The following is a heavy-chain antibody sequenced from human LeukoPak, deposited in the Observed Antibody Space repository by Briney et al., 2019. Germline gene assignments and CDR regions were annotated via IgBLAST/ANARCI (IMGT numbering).Heavy chain of an antibody. Sequence: GESLKISCKGSGYSFTTYWIGWVRQMPGKGLEWMGIINLGDSDTKYSPSFQGQVTISADKANSTAYLQWSNLKAPDTAVYYCARHRPHADSNSVADYYFDYWGQGTLVTVSS. J-gene: IGHJ4*02. V-gene: IGHV5-51*01. D-gene: IGHD6-19*01. CDR1: GYSFTTYW. CDR3: ARHRPHADSNSVADYYFDY. CDR2: INLGDSDT.